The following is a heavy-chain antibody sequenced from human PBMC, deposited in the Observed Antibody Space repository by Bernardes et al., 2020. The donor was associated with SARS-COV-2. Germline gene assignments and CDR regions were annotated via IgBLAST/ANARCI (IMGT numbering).Heavy chain of an antibody. CDR3: AKEKGEVGLTWFDP. J-gene: IGHJ5*02. V-gene: IGHV3-23*01. CDR1: GFIFKNYG. CDR2: ISGGGGNT. Sequence: GGSLRLSCEASGFIFKNYGMSWLRRTPEKGLEWVSGISGGGGNTYYADSVTGRFTILRDNSKNTLYLQMDSLRVEDTALYYCAKEKGEVGLTWFDPWGQGTLVTVPS.